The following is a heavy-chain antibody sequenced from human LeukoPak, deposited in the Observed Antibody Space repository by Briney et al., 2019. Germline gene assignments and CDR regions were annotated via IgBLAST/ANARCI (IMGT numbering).Heavy chain of an antibody. Sequence: PGGSLRLSCAASGFTFSSYSMNCVRQAPGKRLEWVSSISSSSSYIYYADSVKGRFTISRDNAKNSLYLQMNSLRAEDTAVYYCARDSYDSSGGSYYFDYWGQGTLVTVSS. V-gene: IGHV3-21*01. D-gene: IGHD3-22*01. J-gene: IGHJ4*02. CDR2: ISSSSSYI. CDR3: ARDSYDSSGGSYYFDY. CDR1: GFTFSSYS.